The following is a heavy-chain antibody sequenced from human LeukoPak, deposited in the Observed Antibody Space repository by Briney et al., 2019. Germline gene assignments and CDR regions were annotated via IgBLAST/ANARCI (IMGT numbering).Heavy chain of an antibody. J-gene: IGHJ4*02. CDR3: ARESGYCSGTHWWRPEDH. CDR1: RFTFNRYW. D-gene: IGHD2-8*02. CDR2: INPEEAAT. V-gene: IGHV3-74*03. Sequence: PGVSLTLSCAASRFTFNRYWVQWLRQAPGKGLEFVTHINPEEAATLNADSVKSRLTISRDSAKETLYLQMNSLRAEDTAVYYCARESGYCSGTHWWRPEDHWGQGALVTVSS.